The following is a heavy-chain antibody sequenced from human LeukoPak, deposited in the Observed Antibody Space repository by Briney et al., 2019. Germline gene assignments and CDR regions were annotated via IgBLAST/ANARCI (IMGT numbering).Heavy chain of an antibody. J-gene: IGHJ5*02. Sequence: GGSLRLSCAASGFTFSGSAMHWVRQASGKGLEWVGRIRSKSNSYATAYAASVKGRFTISRDDSQNTAYLQMNSLKTEDTAVYYCTRLFAGNWFDPWGQGTLVTVSS. CDR2: IRSKSNSYAT. V-gene: IGHV3-73*01. CDR1: GFTFSGSA. CDR3: TRLFAGNWFDP.